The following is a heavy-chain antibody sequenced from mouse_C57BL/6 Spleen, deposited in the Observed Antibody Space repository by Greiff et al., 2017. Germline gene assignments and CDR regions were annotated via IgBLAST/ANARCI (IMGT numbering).Heavy chain of an antibody. Sequence: QVQLQQPGAELVRPGTSVKLSCKASGYTFTSYWMHWVKQRPGQGLEWIGVIDPSDSYTNYNQKFKGKATLTVDTSSSTAYMQLSSLTSEDSAVYYCARDYSNYYYAMDYWGQGTSVTVSS. CDR3: ARDYSNYYYAMDY. CDR1: GYTFTSYW. J-gene: IGHJ4*01. CDR2: IDPSDSYT. V-gene: IGHV1-59*01. D-gene: IGHD2-5*01.